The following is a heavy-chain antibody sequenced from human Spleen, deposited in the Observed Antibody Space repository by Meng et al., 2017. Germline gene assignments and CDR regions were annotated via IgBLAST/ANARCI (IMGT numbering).Heavy chain of an antibody. CDR3: ARGAVASMVYHELDY. J-gene: IGHJ4*02. V-gene: IGHV3-30*04. CDR2: ISYDGSNK. CDR1: GFTFSSYA. D-gene: IGHD6-19*01. Sequence: GGSLRLSCAASGFTFSSYAMSWVRQAPGKGLEWAAIISYDGSNKYYADSVKGRFTISRDSSKNTLYLQMNSLRPEDTAVYYCARGAVASMVYHELDYWGQGTLVTVSS.